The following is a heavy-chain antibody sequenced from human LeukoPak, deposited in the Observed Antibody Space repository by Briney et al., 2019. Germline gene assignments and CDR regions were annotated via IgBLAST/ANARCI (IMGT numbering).Heavy chain of an antibody. CDR3: ARGNIVGYSYGYLGFFDY. D-gene: IGHD5-18*01. CDR1: GDSVNSGAYY. Sequence: SETLSLTCTVSGDSVNSGAYYWSWIGQPPGRGLEWIGSIYHSGNTDYSPSLKSRVTISVDTSKNQFSLTLSSVTAADTAVYYCARGNIVGYSYGYLGFFDYWGQGTLVPVSS. V-gene: IGHV4-61*08. CDR2: IYHSGNT. J-gene: IGHJ4*02.